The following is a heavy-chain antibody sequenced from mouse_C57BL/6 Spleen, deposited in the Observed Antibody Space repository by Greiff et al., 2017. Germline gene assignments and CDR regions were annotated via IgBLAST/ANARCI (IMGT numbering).Heavy chain of an antibody. D-gene: IGHD2-4*01. CDR1: GFTFSTYW. V-gene: IGHV6-3*01. Sequence: EVKLMESGGGLVQPGGSMKLSCVASGFTFSTYWMNWVRQSPEKGLEWVAQIRLKSDNYATHYAGSVKGRLTITRDDSKSSVYLQMNNLRSEDTGIYYCTEGLRRGYAMDYWGQGTSVTVSS. J-gene: IGHJ4*01. CDR3: TEGLRRGYAMDY. CDR2: IRLKSDNYAT.